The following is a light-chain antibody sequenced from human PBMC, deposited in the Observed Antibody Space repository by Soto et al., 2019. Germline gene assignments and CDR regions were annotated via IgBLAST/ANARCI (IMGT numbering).Light chain of an antibody. Sequence: QSALTQPASVSGSPGQSITISCTGTSGDIGSYNRVSWYQQHPGKAPKLIIYEVTDRPSGVSNRFSGSKSGNTASLTISGLQAEDEADYYCCSCVSGSPFDVLFGGGTKLTVL. CDR2: EVT. J-gene: IGLJ3*02. CDR3: CSCVSGSPFDVL. CDR1: SGDIGSYNR. V-gene: IGLV2-23*02.